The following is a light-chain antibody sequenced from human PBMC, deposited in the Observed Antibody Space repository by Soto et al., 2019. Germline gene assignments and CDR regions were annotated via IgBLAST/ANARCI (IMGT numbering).Light chain of an antibody. Sequence: QSALAQPPSVSGAPGQRVTISCTGSSSNVGAGYDLHWYQQLPGTAPKLLIYGNSNRPSGVPDRFSGSKSGTSASLAISGLQAEDEADYHCQSYDSRLSGYVFGTGTKGTVL. CDR1: SSNVGAGYD. CDR3: QSYDSRLSGYV. V-gene: IGLV1-40*01. J-gene: IGLJ1*01. CDR2: GNS.